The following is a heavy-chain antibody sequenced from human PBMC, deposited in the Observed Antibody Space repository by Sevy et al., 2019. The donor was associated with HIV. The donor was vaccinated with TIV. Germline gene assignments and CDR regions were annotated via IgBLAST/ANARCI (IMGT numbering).Heavy chain of an antibody. J-gene: IGHJ4*02. V-gene: IGHV1-2*04. D-gene: IGHD1-26*01. CDR1: GXIXTDYY. CDR3: ATGXRSGSXLTXDYFDX. CDR2: INPNSGGT. Sequence: ASVKVSCTAXGXIXTDYYIHWVRQAPGQGLEWMGWINPNSGGTNYTQEFQGWVTMTRDTSISTAYMELIRLKSDDTAIXYCATGXRSGSXLTXDYFDXXGQGTLVTVSS.